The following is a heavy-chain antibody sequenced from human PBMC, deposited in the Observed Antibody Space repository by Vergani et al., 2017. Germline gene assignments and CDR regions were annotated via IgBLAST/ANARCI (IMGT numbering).Heavy chain of an antibody. CDR1: GYNFTNYW. CDR2: IDPGASYT. V-gene: IGHV5-10-1*03. J-gene: IGHJ5*02. Sequence: EVQLVQSGAEVKTPGESLRISCTGSGYNFTNYWISWVRQMPGKGLEWMGRIDPGASYTNYSPSFQGHVTISADKSISTAYLQWSSLKASDTAIYYCARPYYASSGYVNWFDPWGQGTLVTVSS. D-gene: IGHD3-22*01. CDR3: ARPYYASSGYVNWFDP.